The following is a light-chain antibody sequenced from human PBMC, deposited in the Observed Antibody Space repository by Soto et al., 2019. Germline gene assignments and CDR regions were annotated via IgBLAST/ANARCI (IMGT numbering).Light chain of an antibody. CDR2: RAS. Sequence: EIVMTQSPATLSVSPGGRATLSCRASQRVSSYLAWCQQRPGQPPRLLIYRASTRATGIPARFSGSGSGTEFSLTISSLQSEDFAVYYCQQYSTWPPRYTFGQGTKLEI. CDR1: QRVSSY. CDR3: QQYSTWPPRYT. J-gene: IGKJ2*01. V-gene: IGKV3-15*01.